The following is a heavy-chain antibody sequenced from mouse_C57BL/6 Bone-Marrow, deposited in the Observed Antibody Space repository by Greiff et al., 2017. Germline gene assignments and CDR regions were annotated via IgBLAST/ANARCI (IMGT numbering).Heavy chain of an antibody. J-gene: IGHJ2*01. D-gene: IGHD2-1*01. CDR3: ARQGGNYGLYYFDY. Sequence: DVKLVESGGGLVQPGGSLKLSCAASGFTFSDYYMYWVRQTPEKRLEWVAYISNGGGSTYYPDTVKGRFTISRDNAKHTLYLQISRLKSEGTAMYYCARQGGNYGLYYFDYWGQGTTLTVSS. CDR1: GFTFSDYY. CDR2: ISNGGGST. V-gene: IGHV5-12*01.